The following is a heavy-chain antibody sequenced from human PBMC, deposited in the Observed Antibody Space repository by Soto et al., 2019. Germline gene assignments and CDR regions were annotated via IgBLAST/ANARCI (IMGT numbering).Heavy chain of an antibody. CDR3: ARQVTYSYGTYYYYYGMDV. D-gene: IGHD5-18*01. J-gene: IGHJ6*02. CDR2: INHSGST. CDR1: GGSFSGYY. Sequence: SETLSLTCAVYGGSFSGYYLSWIRQPPGKGLEWIGEINHSGSTNYNPSLKSRVTISVDTSKNQFSLKLSSVTAADTAVYYCARQVTYSYGTYYYYYGMDVWGQGTTVTVS. V-gene: IGHV4-34*01.